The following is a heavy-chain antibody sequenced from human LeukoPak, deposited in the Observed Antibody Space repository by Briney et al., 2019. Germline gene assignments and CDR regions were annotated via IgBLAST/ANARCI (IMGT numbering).Heavy chain of an antibody. CDR3: ARAHNWKYGSFDF. CDR2: ISSSSSYI. J-gene: IGHJ4*02. Sequence: GVLRLSCAASGFTFSSYSMNWVRQAPGKGLEWVSCISSSSSYIYYADSVKGRFTISRDNAKNSLYLQMNSLRAEDTAVYYCARAHNWKYGSFDFRGQGTLVIVSS. D-gene: IGHD1-7*01. V-gene: IGHV3-21*01. CDR1: GFTFSSYS.